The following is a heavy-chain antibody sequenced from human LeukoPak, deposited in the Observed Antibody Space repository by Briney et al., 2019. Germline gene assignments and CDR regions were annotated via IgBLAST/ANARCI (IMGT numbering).Heavy chain of an antibody. V-gene: IGHV1-69*04. CDR2: IIPILGIA. CDR3: ARSVGHYYDSSGLNWFDP. J-gene: IGHJ5*02. Sequence: SVKVSCKASGGTFSSYAISGVRQAPGQGLEWMGRIIPILGIANYAQKFQGRVTITADKSTSTAYMELSSLRSEDTAVYYCARSVGHYYDSSGLNWFDPWGQGTLVTVSS. D-gene: IGHD3-22*01. CDR1: GGTFSSYA.